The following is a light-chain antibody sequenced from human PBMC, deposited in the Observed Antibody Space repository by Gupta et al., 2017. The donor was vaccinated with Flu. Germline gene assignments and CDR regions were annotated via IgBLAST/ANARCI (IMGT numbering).Light chain of an antibody. CDR2: VAF. J-gene: IGKJ2*01. V-gene: IGKV1-39*01. CDR3: QQSFSTPHT. Sequence: DIQMSQSTSSLSAGVGDRVTITCLASHGISTYLNWYHQKPGKAPKLLMSVAFRLQCGVPSRFSGSGSGTQFTLNISSLQPEDLGTYYCQQSFSTPHTFGQGTKLEIK. CDR1: HGISTY.